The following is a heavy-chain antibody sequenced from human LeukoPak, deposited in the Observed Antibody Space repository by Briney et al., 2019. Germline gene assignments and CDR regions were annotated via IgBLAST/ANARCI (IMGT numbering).Heavy chain of an antibody. D-gene: IGHD3-10*01. CDR1: GYTFTSYG. V-gene: IGHV1-18*01. CDR2: ISAYNGNT. CDR3: AKDDYYGSGSYPHY. J-gene: IGHJ4*02. Sequence: ASVKVSCKASGYTFTSYGINWVRQAPGQGLEWMGWISAYNGNTNYAQKLQGRVTMTTDAYTSTAYMELRSLRSDDTAVYYCAKDDYYGSGSYPHYWGQGTLVTVSS.